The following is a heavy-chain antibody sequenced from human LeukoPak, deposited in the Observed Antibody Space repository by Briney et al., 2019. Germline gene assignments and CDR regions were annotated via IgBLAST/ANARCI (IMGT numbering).Heavy chain of an antibody. J-gene: IGHJ4*02. V-gene: IGHV4-59*01. Sequence: KSSETLSLTCTVSGGSISSYYWSWIRQPPGKGLEWIGYIYYSGSTNYNPSLKSRVTISVDTSKNQFSLKLSSVTAADTAVYYCARGERWLPGSIRPPYYFDYWGQGTLVTVSS. CDR2: IYYSGST. D-gene: IGHD5-24*01. CDR3: ARGERWLPGSIRPPYYFDY. CDR1: GGSISSYY.